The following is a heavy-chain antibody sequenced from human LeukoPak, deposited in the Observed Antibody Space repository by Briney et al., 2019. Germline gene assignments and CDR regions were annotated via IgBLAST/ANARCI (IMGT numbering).Heavy chain of an antibody. Sequence: SETLSLTCTVSGGSISYYYWSWIRQPPRKGLEWIGYIYYSGSTNYNPFLKSRVTISVDTSKNQFSLKLSSVTAADTAVYYCARGKPGGYYGGNWYYFDYWGQGTLVTVSS. D-gene: IGHD4-23*01. J-gene: IGHJ4*02. CDR1: GGSISYYY. CDR2: IYYSGST. CDR3: ARGKPGGYYGGNWYYFDY. V-gene: IGHV4-59*01.